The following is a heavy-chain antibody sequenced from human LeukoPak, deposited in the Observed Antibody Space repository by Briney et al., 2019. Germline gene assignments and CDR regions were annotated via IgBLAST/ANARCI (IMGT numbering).Heavy chain of an antibody. Sequence: SETLSLTCTVSGGSISSSSYYWDWIRQPPGKGLEWIGSIYYSGSTYYDSSLKSRVSISVDTSKNQFSLKLSSVTAADTAMYYCARVKRRYQVLKPLHETPSHYFDYWGQGTLVTVSS. D-gene: IGHD2-2*01. CDR2: IYYSGST. V-gene: IGHV4-39*07. CDR3: ARVKRRYQVLKPLHETPSHYFDY. CDR1: GGSISSSSYY. J-gene: IGHJ4*02.